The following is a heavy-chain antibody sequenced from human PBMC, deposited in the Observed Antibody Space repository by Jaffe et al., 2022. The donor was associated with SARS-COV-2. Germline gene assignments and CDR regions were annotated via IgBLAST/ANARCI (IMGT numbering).Heavy chain of an antibody. V-gene: IGHV3-23*04. CDR2: ISGSGGST. J-gene: IGHJ4*02. Sequence: EVQLVESGGGLVQPGGSLRLSCAASGFTFSSYAMSWVRQAPGKGLEWVSAISGSGGSTYYADSVKGRFTISRDNSKNTLYLQMNSLRAEDTAVYYCAKPAHYYYYDSSGYSDHFDYWGQGTLVTVSS. CDR1: GFTFSSYA. D-gene: IGHD3-22*01. CDR3: AKPAHYYYYDSSGYSDHFDY.